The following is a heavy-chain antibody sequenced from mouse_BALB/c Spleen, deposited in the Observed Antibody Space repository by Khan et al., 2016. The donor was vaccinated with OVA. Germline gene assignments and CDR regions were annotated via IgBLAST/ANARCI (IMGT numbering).Heavy chain of an antibody. V-gene: IGHV5-6*01. CDR3: ASHLTGSFAY. CDR1: GFTFSTYG. Sequence: EVELVESGGDLVKPGGSLRLSCAASGFTFSTYGMSWVRQFPDKRLEWVATINSDGYYTYYPDTLKGRFTISRNNAENTLYLQMSSLESEDTAIYYCASHLTGSFAYWGQGTLVTVSA. J-gene: IGHJ3*01. CDR2: INSDGYYT.